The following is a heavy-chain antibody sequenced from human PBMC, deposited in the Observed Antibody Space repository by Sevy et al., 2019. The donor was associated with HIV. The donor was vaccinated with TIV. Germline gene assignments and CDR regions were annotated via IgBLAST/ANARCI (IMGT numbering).Heavy chain of an antibody. V-gene: IGHV3-7*04. Sequence: GGSLRLSCAASGFTFSNYWMTWVRQAPGKGLEWVANIKQDGGETYYVDSVKGRFTISRDNAKNSLFLQMNSLRAEDTAVYYCARAGYFYDSSGSLDYWGQGTLVTVSS. J-gene: IGHJ4*02. CDR1: GFTFSNYW. D-gene: IGHD3-22*01. CDR2: IKQDGGET. CDR3: ARAGYFYDSSGSLDY.